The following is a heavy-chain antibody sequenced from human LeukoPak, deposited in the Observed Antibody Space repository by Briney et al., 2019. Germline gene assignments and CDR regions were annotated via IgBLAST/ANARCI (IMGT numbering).Heavy chain of an antibody. J-gene: IGHJ6*04. CDR2: ISFDGTDA. CDR3: AELGITMIGGV. D-gene: IGHD3-10*02. Sequence: GGSLRLSCAASGFTFSSYAIHWVRQAPGKGLEWVAVISFDGTDAFYADSVKGRFTISRDNAKNSLYLQMNSLRAEDTAVYYCAELGITMIGGVWGKGTTVTISS. V-gene: IGHV3-30*04. CDR1: GFTFSSYA.